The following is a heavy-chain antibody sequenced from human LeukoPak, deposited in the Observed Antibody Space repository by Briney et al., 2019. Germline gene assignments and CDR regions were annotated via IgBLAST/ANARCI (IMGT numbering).Heavy chain of an antibody. CDR2: ISGSGGST. CDR3: AKERRGGSKDPHFDY. Sequence: GGSLRLSCVVSGFTFSSYAMSWVRQAPGKGLEWASAISGSGGSTYYADSVKGRFTVSRDNSKSTLYLQMNSLRAEDTAVYYCAKERRGGSKDPHFDYWGQGTLVSVSS. D-gene: IGHD5-24*01. J-gene: IGHJ4*02. V-gene: IGHV3-23*01. CDR1: GFTFSSYA.